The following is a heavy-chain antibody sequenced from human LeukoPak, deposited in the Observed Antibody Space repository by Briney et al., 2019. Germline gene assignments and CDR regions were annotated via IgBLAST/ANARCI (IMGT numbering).Heavy chain of an antibody. CDR1: GFTFSNYW. V-gene: IGHV3-7*01. D-gene: IGHD5-18*01. Sequence: GGSLRLSCAASGFTFSNYWMSWVRQAPGKGLEWVANIKQDGSEKYFVDSVKGRFTISRDNAKNSLYLQMNSLGAEDAAVYYCARRNTAMVDQYYFDYWGQGTLVTVSS. CDR2: IKQDGSEK. J-gene: IGHJ4*02. CDR3: ARRNTAMVDQYYFDY.